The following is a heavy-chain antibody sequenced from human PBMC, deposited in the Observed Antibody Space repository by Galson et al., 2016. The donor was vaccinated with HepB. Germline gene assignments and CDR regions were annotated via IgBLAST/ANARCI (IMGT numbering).Heavy chain of an antibody. Sequence: SLRLSCAVSGFNFRDYWMSWVRQAPGKGLEWVARINQDASEIDYVDSVKGRFTISRDNGKKSVHLQMTSLRAEDTGVYYCVRALDYWGQGTLVTVSS. V-gene: IGHV3-7*01. CDR2: INQDASEI. CDR1: GFNFRDYW. J-gene: IGHJ4*02. CDR3: VRALDY.